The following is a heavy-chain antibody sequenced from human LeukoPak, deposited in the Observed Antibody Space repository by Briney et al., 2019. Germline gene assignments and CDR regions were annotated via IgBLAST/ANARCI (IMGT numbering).Heavy chain of an antibody. CDR2: ISSSSSTI. D-gene: IGHD3-22*01. Sequence: PGGSLRLSCAASGFTFSSYSMNWVRQAPGKGLEWVSYISSSSSTIYYADSVKGRFTISRDNAKNSLYLQMNSLRAEDTAVYYCAKHSGYYYDSSGTTDYWGQGTLVTVSS. V-gene: IGHV3-48*04. CDR3: AKHSGYYYDSSGTTDY. CDR1: GFTFSSYS. J-gene: IGHJ4*02.